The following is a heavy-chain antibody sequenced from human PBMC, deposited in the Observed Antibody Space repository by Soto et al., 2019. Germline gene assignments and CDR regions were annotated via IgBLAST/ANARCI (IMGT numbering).Heavy chain of an antibody. Sequence: PGWSLRHSFADAEFTYSSDHMHWVRQAPGKNLEWVAAISTAGDTYYLGSVKGRFTISREDAKNSLSLQMNSLRVGDTAVYYCARGGDRFDGMDVWGQGTTVTVSS. CDR3: ARGGDRFDGMDV. V-gene: IGHV3-13*01. D-gene: IGHD3-16*01. CDR2: ISTAGDT. J-gene: IGHJ6*02. CDR1: EFTYSSDH.